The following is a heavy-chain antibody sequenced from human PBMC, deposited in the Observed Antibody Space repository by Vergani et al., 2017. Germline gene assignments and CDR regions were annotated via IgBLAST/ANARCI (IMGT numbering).Heavy chain of an antibody. CDR3: AKDYNIMGAVHY. CDR2: ITYNGGRT. V-gene: IGHV3-23*01. Sequence: EVRLLESGGGLVQPGGSLRLSCAASGFTFNLSAMSWVRQAPGKGVEWVSTITYNGGRTYYADSVTGRFTLSRDNSKNTLFLQLKTLRAEDTGVYYCAKDYNIMGAVHYWGQGTMVAVSS. CDR1: GFTFNLSA. J-gene: IGHJ4*02. D-gene: IGHD5-12*01.